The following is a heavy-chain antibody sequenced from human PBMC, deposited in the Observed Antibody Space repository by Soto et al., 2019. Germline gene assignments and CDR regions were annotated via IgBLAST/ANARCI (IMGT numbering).Heavy chain of an antibody. CDR2: IYYSGST. J-gene: IGHJ4*02. CDR1: GGSISSGGYY. Sequence: QVQLQESGPGLVKPSQTLSLTCIVSGGSISSGGYYWSWIRQHPGKGLEWIGYIYYSGSTYYNPSLQGRVTISVDTSKNQFSLKLSSVTAADTAVYYCARDRPHYGSGSYAVESLDYWGQGTLVTVSS. CDR3: ARDRPHYGSGSYAVESLDY. D-gene: IGHD3-10*01. V-gene: IGHV4-31*03.